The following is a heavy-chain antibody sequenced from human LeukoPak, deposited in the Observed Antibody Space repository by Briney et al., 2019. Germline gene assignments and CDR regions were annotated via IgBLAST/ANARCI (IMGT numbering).Heavy chain of an antibody. V-gene: IGHV1-18*01. CDR1: GYTLTSYG. D-gene: IGHD3-22*01. J-gene: IGHJ4*02. CDR2: ISAYNGST. CDR3: ARDRGVRHYYDSSGYPV. Sequence: ASVKVSCKASGYTLTSYGISWVRQAPGQGLEWMGWISAYNGSTNYAQKLQGRVTMTTDTSTSTAYMELRSLRSDDTAVYYCARDRGVRHYYDSSGYPVWGQGTLVTVSS.